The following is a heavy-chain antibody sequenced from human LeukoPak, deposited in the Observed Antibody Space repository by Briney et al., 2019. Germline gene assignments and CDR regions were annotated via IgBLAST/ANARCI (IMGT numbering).Heavy chain of an antibody. CDR1: GFTFSSYW. CDR2: IKQDGSEK. D-gene: IGHD1-7*01. V-gene: IGHV3-7*01. CDR3: ARGSRYNWNYAAFDI. Sequence: GGSLRLSCAASGFTFSSYWMSWVRQAPGKGLEWVANIKQDGSEKYYVDSVRGRFTISSDNARNSLYLQMYTLRAEDTAVCYCARGSRYNWNYAAFDIWGQGTMVTVSS. J-gene: IGHJ3*02.